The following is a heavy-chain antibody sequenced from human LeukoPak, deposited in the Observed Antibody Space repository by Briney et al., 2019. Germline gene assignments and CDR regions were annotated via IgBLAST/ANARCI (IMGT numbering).Heavy chain of an antibody. V-gene: IGHV3-74*01. CDR2: INSDGSST. Sequence: PGGSLRLSCAASGFTFSSYWMHWVRQAPGKGLVWVSRINSDGSSTSYADSVKGRFTISRDNAKNTLYLQMNSLRAEDTAVYYCAKDELRYFDLLDYWGQGTLVTVSS. D-gene: IGHD3-9*01. J-gene: IGHJ4*02. CDR3: AKDELRYFDLLDY. CDR1: GFTFSSYW.